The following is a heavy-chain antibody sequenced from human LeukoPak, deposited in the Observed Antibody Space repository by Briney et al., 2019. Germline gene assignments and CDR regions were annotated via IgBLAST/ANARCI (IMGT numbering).Heavy chain of an antibody. Sequence: SETLSLTCTVSGGSISSYYWSWIRQPPGKGLEWIGYIYYSGSTNYNPSLKSRVTISVVTSKNQFSLKLSSVTAADTAVYYCARSDGYFDYWGQGTLVTVSS. CDR2: IYYSGST. CDR3: ARSDGYFDY. CDR1: GGSISSYY. J-gene: IGHJ4*02. D-gene: IGHD2-8*01. V-gene: IGHV4-59*08.